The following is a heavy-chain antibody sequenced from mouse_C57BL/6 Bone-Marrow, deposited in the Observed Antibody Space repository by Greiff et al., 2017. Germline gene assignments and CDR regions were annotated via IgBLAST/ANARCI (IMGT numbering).Heavy chain of an antibody. V-gene: IGHV5-17*01. D-gene: IGHD2-5*01. Sequence: EVKLVESGGGLVKPGGSLKLSCAASGFTFSDYGMHWVRQAPEKGLEWVAYISSGSSTIYYADTVKGRFTISRDNAKNTLFLQMTSLRSEDTAMYYCARYYSNYVGFAYWGQGTLVTVSA. CDR3: ARYYSNYVGFAY. CDR2: ISSGSSTI. J-gene: IGHJ3*01. CDR1: GFTFSDYG.